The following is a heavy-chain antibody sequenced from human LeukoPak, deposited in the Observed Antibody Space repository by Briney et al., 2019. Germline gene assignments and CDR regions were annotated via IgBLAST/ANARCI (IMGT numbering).Heavy chain of an antibody. Sequence: GASVKVSCKASGYTFTGYYMHWVRQAPGQGLEWVGWINPNSGGTNYAQKFQGRVTMTRDTSISTAYMELSRLRSDDTAVYYCARDHSNIVGATTPDYWGQGTLVTVSS. D-gene: IGHD1-26*01. J-gene: IGHJ4*02. CDR2: INPNSGGT. CDR1: GYTFTGYY. CDR3: ARDHSNIVGATTPDY. V-gene: IGHV1-2*02.